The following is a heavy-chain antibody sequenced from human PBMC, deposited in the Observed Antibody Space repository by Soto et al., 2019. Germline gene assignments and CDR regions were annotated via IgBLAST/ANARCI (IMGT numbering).Heavy chain of an antibody. CDR3: ARSQQQLGTYYYYYGMDV. CDR1: GYSFTSYW. V-gene: IGHV5-51*01. Sequence: GESLKISCKGSGYSFTSYWIGWVRQMPGKGLEWMGIIYPGDSDTRYSPSFQGQVTISADKSISTAHLQWSSLKASDTAMYYCARSQQQLGTYYYYYGMDVWGQGTTVTVSS. CDR2: IYPGDSDT. D-gene: IGHD6-13*01. J-gene: IGHJ6*02.